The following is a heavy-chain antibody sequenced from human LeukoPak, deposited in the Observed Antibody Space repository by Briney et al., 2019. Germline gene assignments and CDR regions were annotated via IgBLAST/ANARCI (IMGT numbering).Heavy chain of an antibody. J-gene: IGHJ5*02. D-gene: IGHD3-10*01. V-gene: IGHV4-59*01. CDR3: AREDGYYYGSGSYFGWFDP. CDR2: IYYSGST. CDR1: GGSISSCY. Sequence: PSETLSLTCTVSGGSISSCYWSWIRQPPGKGLEWIGYIYYSGSTNYNPSLKSRVTISVDTSKNQFSLKLSSVTAADTAVYYCAREDGYYYGSGSYFGWFDPWGQGTLVTVSS.